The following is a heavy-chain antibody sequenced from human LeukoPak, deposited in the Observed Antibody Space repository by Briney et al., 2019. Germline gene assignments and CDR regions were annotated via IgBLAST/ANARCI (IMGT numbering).Heavy chain of an antibody. J-gene: IGHJ4*02. D-gene: IGHD2/OR15-2a*01. CDR2: IIPIFGTA. CDR1: GGTFSSYA. CDR3: ARKDLGSMADDY. V-gene: IGHV1-69*05. Sequence: SVRVSCKASGGTFSSYAISWVRQAPGQGLEWMGRIIPIFGTANYAQKFQVRVTITTDESTSTAYMELSSLRSEDTAVYYCARKDLGSMADDYWGQGTLVTVSS.